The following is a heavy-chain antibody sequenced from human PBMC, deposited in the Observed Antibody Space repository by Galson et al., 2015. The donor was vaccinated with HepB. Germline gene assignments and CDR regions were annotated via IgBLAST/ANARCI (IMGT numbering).Heavy chain of an antibody. Sequence: PALVKPTQTLTLPCTFSGFSLNDNAVGVAWIRQPPGKALEWLALIYWDDVRHYNPSLNNRLAITKDSSKNQVVLTLSDIDPVDTGTYYCAHTAGWLPDYWGQGTLVTVST. CDR3: AHTAGWLPDY. V-gene: IGHV2-5*02. D-gene: IGHD5-24*01. J-gene: IGHJ4*02. CDR1: GFSLNDNAVG. CDR2: IYWDDVR.